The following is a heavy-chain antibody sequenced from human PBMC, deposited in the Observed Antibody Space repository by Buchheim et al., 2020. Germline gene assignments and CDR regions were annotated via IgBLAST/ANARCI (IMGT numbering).Heavy chain of an antibody. D-gene: IGHD6-13*01. V-gene: IGHV1-2*04. CDR1: GYTFTGYY. J-gene: IGHJ6*02. Sequence: QVQLVQSGAEVKKPGASVKVSCKASGYTFTGYYVHWVRQAPGQGLEWMGWINPNSGGTNYAQKFQGWVTMTRDTAGRTGYMELSRLRSDDTAVYYCARDCAAAGPYYGMDVWGQGTT. CDR3: ARDCAAAGPYYGMDV. CDR2: INPNSGGT.